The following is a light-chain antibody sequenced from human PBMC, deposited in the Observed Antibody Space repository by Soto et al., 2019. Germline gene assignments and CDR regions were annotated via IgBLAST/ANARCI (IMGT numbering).Light chain of an antibody. V-gene: IGLV2-14*01. CDR2: DVS. CDR1: SSDVGGYNY. Sequence: QSALTQPASVSGSPGQSITISCTGTSSDVGGYNYVSWYQRHPGKAPKLMIYDVSNRPSGVSNRFSGSKSGNTASLTISGLQAEDEADYYCSSYTSSSTLEGVFGGGTKVTVL. CDR3: SSYTSSSTLEGV. J-gene: IGLJ2*01.